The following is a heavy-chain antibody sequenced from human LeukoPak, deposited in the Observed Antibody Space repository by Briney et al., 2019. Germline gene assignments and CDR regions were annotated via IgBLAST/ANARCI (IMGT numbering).Heavy chain of an antibody. J-gene: IGHJ5*02. V-gene: IGHV1-2*06. Sequence: ASVQVSRKTSGYTFTRYYIHWVRPAPGQGLEWLGRINPNSGGTSSAQKFQGRITRTRDTSITTAYMELSSLRFDDTAVYYCARAMDDYGKNWFDPWGQGTLVTVSS. CDR2: INPNSGGT. CDR1: GYTFTRYY. CDR3: ARAMDDYGKNWFDP. D-gene: IGHD4-17*01.